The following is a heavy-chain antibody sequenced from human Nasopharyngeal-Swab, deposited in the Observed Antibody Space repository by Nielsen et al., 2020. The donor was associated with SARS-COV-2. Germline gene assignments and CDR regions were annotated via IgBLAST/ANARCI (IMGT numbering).Heavy chain of an antibody. CDR1: GFILGDYY. CDR2: SRVKANSYTA. J-gene: IGHJ4*02. Sequence: GESLKISCVASGFILGDYYMDWVRQAPGKGLEWLGHSRVKANSYTAEYAASVTGRFTFSRDESKNVLYLQMNSLKTEDTAVYYCAREAYYNAVDYWGPGTLVTVSS. CDR3: AREAYYNAVDY. V-gene: IGHV3-72*01. D-gene: IGHD3-10*01.